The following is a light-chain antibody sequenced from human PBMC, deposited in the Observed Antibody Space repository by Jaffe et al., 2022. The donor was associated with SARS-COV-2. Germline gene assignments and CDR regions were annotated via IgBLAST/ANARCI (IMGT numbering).Light chain of an antibody. CDR1: SSNIGRNA. J-gene: IGLJ3*02. V-gene: IGLV1-44*01. Sequence: QSVLTQPPSASGTPGQRVTISCSGSSSNIGRNAVNWYLQVSGTAPKLLIHTNTQRPSGVPDRFSGSKSGTSASLAISGLQSEDESDYYCAAWDDSLNAWVFGGGTRLTVL. CDR3: AAWDDSLNAWV. CDR2: TNT.